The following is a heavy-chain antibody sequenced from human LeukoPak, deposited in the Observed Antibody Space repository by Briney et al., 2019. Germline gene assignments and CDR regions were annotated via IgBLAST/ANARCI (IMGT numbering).Heavy chain of an antibody. CDR3: ARDNAELELPTGWFDP. CDR2: INPSGGST. D-gene: IGHD1-7*01. CDR1: GYTFTSYY. J-gene: IGHJ5*02. V-gene: IGHV1-46*01. Sequence: ASEKVSCKASGYTFTSYYMHWVRQAPGHGLEWMGIINPSGGSTSYAQKFQRRVTMTRDMSTSTVYMELSSLRSEDTAVYYCARDNAELELPTGWFDPWGQGTLVTVSS.